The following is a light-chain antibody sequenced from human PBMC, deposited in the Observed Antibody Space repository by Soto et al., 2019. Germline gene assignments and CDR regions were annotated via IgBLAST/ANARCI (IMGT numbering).Light chain of an antibody. CDR2: RAS. J-gene: IGKJ2*01. V-gene: IGKV3-20*01. Sequence: EIVLTQSPGTLSLSPGETATLSCRASQSVARDLTWYQHKPGQAPRLLISRASTGATGIPDRLSGSGSGTDFTLTINRLEPEDSAVYYCQQHTVSMYTFGQGTQLEIK. CDR3: QQHTVSMYT. CDR1: QSVARD.